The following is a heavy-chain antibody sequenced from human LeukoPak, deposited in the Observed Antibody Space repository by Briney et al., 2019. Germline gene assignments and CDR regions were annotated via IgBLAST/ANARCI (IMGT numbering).Heavy chain of an antibody. J-gene: IGHJ4*02. D-gene: IGHD3-22*01. CDR1: GYSFTSYG. V-gene: IGHV1-18*01. Sequence: ASVKVSCKASGYSFTSYGFSWVRQAPGQGLEWMGWISAYNGNTNYAQKLQGRVTMTTDTSTSTAYMELRSLRSDDTAVYYCARPYYDSSGYYFLRYWGQGTLVTVSS. CDR2: ISAYNGNT. CDR3: ARPYYDSSGYYFLRY.